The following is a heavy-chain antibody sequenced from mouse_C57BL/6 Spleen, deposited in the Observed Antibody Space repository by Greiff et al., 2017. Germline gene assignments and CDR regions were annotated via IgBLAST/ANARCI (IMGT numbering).Heavy chain of an antibody. CDR3: ARSDYDYYAMDY. J-gene: IGHJ4*01. Sequence: QVQLQQPGAELVKPGASVKLSCKASGYTFTSYWMQWVKQRPGQGLEWIGEIDPSDSYTNYNQKFKGKATLTVDTSSSTAYMQLSSLTSEDPAVYYCARSDYDYYAMDYWGQGTSVTVSS. CDR2: IDPSDSYT. V-gene: IGHV1-50*01. CDR1: GYTFTSYW. D-gene: IGHD2-4*01.